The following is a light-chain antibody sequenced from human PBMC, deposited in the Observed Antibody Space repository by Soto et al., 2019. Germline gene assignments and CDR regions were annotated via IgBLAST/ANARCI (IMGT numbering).Light chain of an antibody. V-gene: IGKV1-33*01. CDR2: DAS. CDR1: QGINNY. Sequence: IHMTHSPSSLSASVLDRVSITFRAGQGINNYLNWYQQKPGKAPKLLIYDASNLDTGVPSRFTGSGSGTDFTFTITSLQSDDVATYYCQQYASLPITFGQGTRLEIK. CDR3: QQYASLPIT. J-gene: IGKJ5*01.